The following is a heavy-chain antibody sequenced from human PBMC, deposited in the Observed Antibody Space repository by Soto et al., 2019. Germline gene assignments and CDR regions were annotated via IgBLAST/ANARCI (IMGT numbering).Heavy chain of an antibody. V-gene: IGHV1-2*02. CDR2: ISPRSGSA. CDR3: ARGPFCGPAYGMDV. D-gene: IGHD2-21*01. J-gene: IGHJ6*02. CDR1: GYTFSDYY. Sequence: QMQLVQSGAEVKKPGASVKVSCKASGYTFSDYYIHWVRQAPGQGLEWMGWISPRSGSANLAQGFPGRVSMTRDTSITTAYMELRVLKSDDTHVDYCARGPFCGPAYGMDVWGQGTTVTESS.